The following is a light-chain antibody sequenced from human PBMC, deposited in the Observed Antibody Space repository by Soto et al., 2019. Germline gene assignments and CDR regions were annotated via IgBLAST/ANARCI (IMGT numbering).Light chain of an antibody. CDR3: QQSYSTLLT. CDR2: AAS. J-gene: IGKJ3*01. CDR1: QSISSY. V-gene: IGKV1-39*01. Sequence: DIQMTQSPSSLSASVGDRVTITCRASQSISSYLNWYQQKPGKAPKLLIYAASSLQSGVPSRFSGSGSGTDFTLTICSLQPEDFATYYCQQSYSTLLTFGPGTKVDIK.